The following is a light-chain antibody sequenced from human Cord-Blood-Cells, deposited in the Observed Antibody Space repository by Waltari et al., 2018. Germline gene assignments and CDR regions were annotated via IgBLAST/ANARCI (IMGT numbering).Light chain of an antibody. CDR2: GNS. J-gene: IGLJ2*01. V-gene: IGLV1-40*01. CDR1: RSNIGAGYD. Sequence: QSVLTQPPSVSGAQGQRVTISCPGSRSNIGAGYDVHWYHQLPGTAPKLLIYGNSNRPSGVPDRFSGSKSGTSASLAITGLQAEDEADYYCQSYDSSLSGVVFGGGTKLTVL. CDR3: QSYDSSLSGVV.